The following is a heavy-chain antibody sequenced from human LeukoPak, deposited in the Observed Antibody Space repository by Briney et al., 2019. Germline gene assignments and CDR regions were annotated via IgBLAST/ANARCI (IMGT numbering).Heavy chain of an antibody. CDR2: INAGNGNT. D-gene: IGHD2-15*01. J-gene: IGHJ6*02. Sequence: ASVKVSCKAFGYTFTSYAMHWVRQAPGQRLEWMGWINAGNGNTKYSQKFQGRVTITRDTSASTAYMELSSLRSEDTAVYYCARDIPLWYCSGGSCYGYYYYGMDVWGQGTTVTVSS. V-gene: IGHV1-3*01. CDR3: ARDIPLWYCSGGSCYGYYYYGMDV. CDR1: GYTFTSYA.